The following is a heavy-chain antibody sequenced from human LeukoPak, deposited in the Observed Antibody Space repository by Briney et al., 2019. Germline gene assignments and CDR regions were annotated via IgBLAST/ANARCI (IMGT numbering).Heavy chain of an antibody. V-gene: IGHV3-53*01. CDR1: GLIVSTNY. J-gene: IGHJ4*02. CDR2: IFGDGST. Sequence: PGGSLRLSCAASGLIVSTNYMSWVRQAPGKGLEWVSLIFGDGSTYYADSVKGRFTISRDNSKNTLYLQMNSLRAEDTAVYYCARDLVVGATGYYFDYWGQGTLVTVSS. CDR3: ARDLVVGATGYYFDY. D-gene: IGHD1-26*01.